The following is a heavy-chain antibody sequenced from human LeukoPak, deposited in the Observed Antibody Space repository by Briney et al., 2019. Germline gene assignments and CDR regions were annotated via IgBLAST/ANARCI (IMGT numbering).Heavy chain of an antibody. Sequence: GGSLRLSCAASGFTFSSYGMHWVRQAPGKGLEWVAAIWYDGSNKYYADSVKGRFSISRDNSKNTLYLQMNSLRAEDTAVYYCARTGYSYGLWYYFDYWGQGTLVTVSS. CDR3: ARTGYSYGLWYYFDY. D-gene: IGHD5-18*01. CDR2: IWYDGSNK. CDR1: GFTFSSYG. J-gene: IGHJ4*02. V-gene: IGHV3-33*01.